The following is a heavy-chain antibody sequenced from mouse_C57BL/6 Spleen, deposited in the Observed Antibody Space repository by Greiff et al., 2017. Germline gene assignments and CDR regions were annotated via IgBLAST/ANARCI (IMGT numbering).Heavy chain of an antibody. CDR3: PRGGSSYGYAMDY. CDR1: GYTFTSYW. Sequence: QVQLKQPGAELVKPGASVKLSCKASGYTFTSYWMHWVKQRPGQGLEWIGMIHPNSGSTNYNEKFQSKATLTVDKSSSTAYMQLSSLTSEDSAVYYCPRGGSSYGYAMDYWGQGTSVTVSS. CDR2: IHPNSGST. D-gene: IGHD1-1*01. J-gene: IGHJ4*01. V-gene: IGHV1-64*01.